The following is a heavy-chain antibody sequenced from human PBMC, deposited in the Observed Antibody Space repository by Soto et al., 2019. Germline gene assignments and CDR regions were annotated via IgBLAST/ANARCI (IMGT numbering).Heavy chain of an antibody. J-gene: IGHJ3*02. V-gene: IGHV3-74*01. D-gene: IGHD2-15*01. CDR1: GFTFNSYW. Sequence: PGGSLRLSCAASGFTFNSYWMHWVRQAPGKGLVWVSRINIDGSYTTYADSVKGRFTISRDNAENTLYLQMNSLRAEDTAVYYCARVSRESTVVAHAFDIWGQGTMVTVSS. CDR3: ARVSRESTVVAHAFDI. CDR2: INIDGSYT.